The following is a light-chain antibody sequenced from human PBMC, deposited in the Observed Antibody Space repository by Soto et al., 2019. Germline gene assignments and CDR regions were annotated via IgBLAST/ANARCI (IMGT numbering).Light chain of an antibody. Sequence: QSALTQPASVSGSPGQSITISCTGTSSDVGNYNYISWYRQHPGKAPKLMIFEVSNRPSGVSNRFSGSKSDNTASLTISGLQAEDEGDYYCSSYTSSSAVVFGGVTKLTVL. CDR1: SSDVGNYNY. J-gene: IGLJ2*01. V-gene: IGLV2-14*01. CDR3: SSYTSSSAVV. CDR2: EVS.